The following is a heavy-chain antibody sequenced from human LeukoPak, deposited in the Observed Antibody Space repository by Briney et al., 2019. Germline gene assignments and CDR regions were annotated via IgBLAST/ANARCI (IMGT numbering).Heavy chain of an antibody. D-gene: IGHD1-26*01. V-gene: IGHV3-30-3*01. J-gene: IGHJ4*02. Sequence: GGSLRLSCAASGFTFSSYAMHWVRQAPGKGLEWVAVISYDGSNKYYADSVKGRFTISRDNSKNTLYLQMNSLRAEDTAVYYCARDLIVGYFDYWGQGTLVTASS. CDR1: GFTFSSYA. CDR2: ISYDGSNK. CDR3: ARDLIVGYFDY.